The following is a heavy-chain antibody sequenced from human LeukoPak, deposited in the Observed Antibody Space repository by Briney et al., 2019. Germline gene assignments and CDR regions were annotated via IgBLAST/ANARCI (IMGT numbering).Heavy chain of an antibody. V-gene: IGHV3-74*01. D-gene: IGHD5-24*01. CDR1: GFTFSNYW. CDR3: ASQRWLQSSFDY. J-gene: IGHJ4*02. Sequence: GGSLRLSCAASGFTFSNYWMHWVRQAPGKGLVWVSRINSDGINTSYADSVKGRFTISRDNAKNTLNLQMNSLRVEDTAVYYCASQRWLQSSFDYWGQGTLVTVSS. CDR2: INSDGINT.